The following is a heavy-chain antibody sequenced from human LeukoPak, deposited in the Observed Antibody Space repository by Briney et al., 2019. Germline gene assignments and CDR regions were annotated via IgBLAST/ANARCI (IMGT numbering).Heavy chain of an antibody. CDR1: GGSISSSSYY. D-gene: IGHD2-15*01. V-gene: IGHV4-39*01. Sequence: SETLSLTCTVSGGSISSSSYYWGWIRQPPGKGLEWIGSIYYSGSTYYNPSLKSRVTISVDTSKNQFSLKLSSVTAADTAVYYCARHSRHYYCSGGSCPSVGYWGQGTLVTVSS. J-gene: IGHJ4*02. CDR3: ARHSRHYYCSGGSCPSVGY. CDR2: IYYSGST.